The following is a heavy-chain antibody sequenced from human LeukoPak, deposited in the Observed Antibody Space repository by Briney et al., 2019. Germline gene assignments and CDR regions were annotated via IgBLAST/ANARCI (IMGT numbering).Heavy chain of an antibody. CDR3: ARDNDYGDYARFDY. Sequence: GGSLRLSCAASGFTFSSYAMSWVRQAPGKGLEWVSYISSSSSTIYYADSVKGRFTISRDNAKNSLYLQMNSLRAEDTAVYYCARDNDYGDYARFDYWGQGTLVTVSS. J-gene: IGHJ4*02. V-gene: IGHV3-48*01. CDR2: ISSSSSTI. D-gene: IGHD4-17*01. CDR1: GFTFSSYA.